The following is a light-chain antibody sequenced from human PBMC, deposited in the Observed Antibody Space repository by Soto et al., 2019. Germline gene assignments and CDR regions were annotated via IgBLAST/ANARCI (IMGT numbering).Light chain of an antibody. CDR1: QSIGSW. CDR2: DAS. J-gene: IGKJ1*01. Sequence: DIQMTQSPSTLSASVGDRVTITCRASQSIGSWVAWYQQKPGKAPKLLIYDASSLESGVPSRFSGSGSGTDSTLTISGLQPDDFATYYCQQYNTYSWTFGQGTKVDI. V-gene: IGKV1-5*01. CDR3: QQYNTYSWT.